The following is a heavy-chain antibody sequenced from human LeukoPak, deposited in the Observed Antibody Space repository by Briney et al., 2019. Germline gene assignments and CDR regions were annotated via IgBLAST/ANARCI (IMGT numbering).Heavy chain of an antibody. J-gene: IGHJ4*02. Sequence: SETLSLTCTVSGGSISSGGYYWSWIRQHPGKGLEWIGYIYYSGSTYYNPSLKSRVTISVDTSKNQFSLKLSSVTAADTAVYYCARFNIIPTPGFDYWGQGTLVTVSS. CDR2: IYYSGST. V-gene: IGHV4-31*03. CDR3: ARFNIIPTPGFDY. CDR1: GGSISSGGYY. D-gene: IGHD3-10*01.